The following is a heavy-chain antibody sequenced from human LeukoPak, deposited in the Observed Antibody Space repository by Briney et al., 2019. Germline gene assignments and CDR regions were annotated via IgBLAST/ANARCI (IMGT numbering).Heavy chain of an antibody. CDR3: AKDSVLTGYSSGWYSENWFDP. D-gene: IGHD6-19*01. CDR1: GFTFSSYG. V-gene: IGHV3-30*18. J-gene: IGHJ5*02. CDR2: ISYDGSNK. Sequence: GGSLRLSCAASGFTFSSYGMHWVRQAPGKGLEWVAVISYDGSNKYYADSVKGRFTISRDNSKNTLYLQMNSLRAEDTAMYYCAKDSVLTGYSSGWYSENWFDPWGQGTLVTVSS.